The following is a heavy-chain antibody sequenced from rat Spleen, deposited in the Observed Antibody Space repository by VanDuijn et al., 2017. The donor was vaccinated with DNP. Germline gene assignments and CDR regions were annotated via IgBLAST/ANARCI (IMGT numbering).Heavy chain of an antibody. CDR3: ARHEGLRRVWDY. J-gene: IGHJ2*01. Sequence: EVQLVESGGDSVQPGRSLRLSCAASGFTFSDHGMAWVRQAPKKGLEWVASISPSGGSTYYRDSVKGRFTVSRDNAKSSLYLQMNSLRSEDMATYYCARHEGLRRVWDYWGQGVMVTVSS. CDR1: GFTFSDHG. V-gene: IGHV5S23*01. CDR2: ISPSGGST. D-gene: IGHD1-11*01.